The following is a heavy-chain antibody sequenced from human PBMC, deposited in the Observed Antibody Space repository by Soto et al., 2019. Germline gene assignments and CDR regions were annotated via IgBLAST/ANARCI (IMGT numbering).Heavy chain of an antibody. CDR1: GAALNSGNYY. CDR3: ARLRIATNNYKWFDP. D-gene: IGHD2-21*01. J-gene: IGHJ5*02. CDR2: IYVTGAV. V-gene: IGHV4-31*03. Sequence: SETLSLTCSVSGAALNSGNYYWSWIRQVPGKGLEWIGHIYVTGAVDYNPSLRDRITISQDTSERQFSLNLRLVTAADMAVYYCARLRIATNNYKWFDPWGQGTLVTVSS.